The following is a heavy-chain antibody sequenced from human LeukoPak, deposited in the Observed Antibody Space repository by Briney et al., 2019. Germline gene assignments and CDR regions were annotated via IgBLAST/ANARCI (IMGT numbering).Heavy chain of an antibody. D-gene: IGHD2-15*01. V-gene: IGHV3-69-1*02. J-gene: IGHJ6*02. Sequence: GGSMRLSCVASVFTFHSYAMTWVRQAPGKGLEWVSSISANNNMYYADSVKGRFTISRDDAKNSLSLQMNNLRGEDTAIYYCAREDCSEVRCYGAPHAWRQGTTVTVSS. CDR3: AREDCSEVRCYGAPHA. CDR1: VFTFHSYA. CDR2: ISANNNM.